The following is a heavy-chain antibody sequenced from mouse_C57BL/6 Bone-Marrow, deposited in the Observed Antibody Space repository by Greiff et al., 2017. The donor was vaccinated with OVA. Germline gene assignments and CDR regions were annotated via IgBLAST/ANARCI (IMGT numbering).Heavy chain of an antibody. J-gene: IGHJ1*03. V-gene: IGHV2-2*01. CDR1: GFSLTSYG. Sequence: QVQLQQSGPGLVQPSQSLSITCTVSGFSLTSYGVHWVRQSPGKGLEWLGVLWSGGSTDYNAAFISRLSISKDNSKSQVFFKMNSLQADDTAIYYCARNGDGNHYWYFDVWGTGTTVTVSS. D-gene: IGHD2-1*01. CDR3: ARNGDGNHYWYFDV. CDR2: LWSGGST.